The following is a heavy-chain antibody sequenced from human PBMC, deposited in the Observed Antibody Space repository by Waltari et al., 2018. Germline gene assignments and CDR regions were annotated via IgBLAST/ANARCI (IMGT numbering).Heavy chain of an antibody. J-gene: IGHJ5*02. CDR1: GGSFSGYY. Sequence: QVQLQQWGAGLLKPSETLSLTCAVYGGSFSGYYWSWIRQPPGKGLEWIGEINHSGRTNYNPSLKSRVTISVDTSKNQFSLKLSSVTAADTAVYYCARGITMIVGANWFDPWGQGTLVTVSS. V-gene: IGHV4-34*01. D-gene: IGHD3-22*01. CDR2: INHSGRT. CDR3: ARGITMIVGANWFDP.